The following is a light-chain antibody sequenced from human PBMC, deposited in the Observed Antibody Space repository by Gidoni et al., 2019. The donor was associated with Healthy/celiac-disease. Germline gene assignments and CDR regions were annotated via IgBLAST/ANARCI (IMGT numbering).Light chain of an antibody. CDR2: KAS. V-gene: IGKV1-5*03. J-gene: IGKJ1*01. CDR1: QSISSW. Sequence: DIHITQSPSTLSASVGDRVTITCRASQSISSWLAWYQQKPGKAPKLLIYKASSLESGVPSRFGGSGSGTEFTLTISSLQPDDFATYYCQQYNSYSRTFGQGTKVEIK. CDR3: QQYNSYSRT.